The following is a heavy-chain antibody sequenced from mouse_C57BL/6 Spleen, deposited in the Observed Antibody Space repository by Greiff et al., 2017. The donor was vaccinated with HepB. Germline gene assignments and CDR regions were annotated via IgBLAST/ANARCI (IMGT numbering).Heavy chain of an antibody. CDR1: GYTFTDYN. V-gene: IGHV1-18*01. J-gene: IGHJ3*01. D-gene: IGHD1-1*01. CDR3: ARGGDYYGSSAWFAY. Sequence: EVQLQQSGPELVKPGASVKIPCKASGYTFTDYNMDWVQQSHGKSLEWIGDINPNNGGTIYNQKFKGKATLTVDKSSSTAYMELRSLTSEDTAVYDCARGGDYYGSSAWFAYWGQGTLVTVSA. CDR2: INPNNGGT.